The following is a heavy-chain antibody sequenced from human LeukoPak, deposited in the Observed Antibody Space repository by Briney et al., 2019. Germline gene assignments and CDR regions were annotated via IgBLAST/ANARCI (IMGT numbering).Heavy chain of an antibody. D-gene: IGHD6-13*01. CDR3: ARGGSYSSPEYYFDY. J-gene: IGHJ4*02. Sequence: ASVKVSCKASGYTFTTYAISWVRQAPGQGLEWMGWISTYNANTNYAQELQGRVTMTTDTSTSTAYMELRSLRSDDTAVYYCARGGSYSSPEYYFDYWGQGTLVTVSS. CDR1: GYTFTTYA. CDR2: ISTYNANT. V-gene: IGHV1-18*01.